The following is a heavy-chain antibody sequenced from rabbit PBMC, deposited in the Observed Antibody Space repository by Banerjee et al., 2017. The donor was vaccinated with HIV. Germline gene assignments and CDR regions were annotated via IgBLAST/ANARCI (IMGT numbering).Heavy chain of an antibody. CDR3: ARGADVIGWNLDL. D-gene: IGHD1-1*01. V-gene: IGHV1S40*01. J-gene: IGHJ6*01. CDR1: GFDLSTYYY. CDR2: IIAGSSGST. Sequence: QQLEESGGDLVQPGASLTLTCTASGFDLSTYYYMCWVRQAPGKGLEWIGCIIAGSSGSTYYASWAKGRFSISKTSSTTVTLQMTSLTAADTATYFCARGADVIGWNLDLWGPGTLVTVS.